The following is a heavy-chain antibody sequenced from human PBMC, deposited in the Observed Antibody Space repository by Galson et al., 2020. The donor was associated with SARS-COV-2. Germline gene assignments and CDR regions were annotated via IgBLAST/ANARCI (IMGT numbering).Heavy chain of an antibody. J-gene: IGHJ3*02. CDR2: IYYNGST. CDR1: GGSISSGGYY. Sequence: ETSETLSLTCTVSGGSISSGGYYWSWIRQHPGKGLEWIGYIYYNGSTYYNPSLKSRVTISVDTSKNQFSLKLSSVTAADTAVYYCARARGDRITMIVVVSAFDIWGQGTMVTVSS. CDR3: ARARGDRITMIVVVSAFDI. D-gene: IGHD3-22*01. V-gene: IGHV4-31*03.